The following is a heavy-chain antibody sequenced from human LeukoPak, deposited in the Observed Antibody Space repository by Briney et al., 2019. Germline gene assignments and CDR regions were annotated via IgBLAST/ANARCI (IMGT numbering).Heavy chain of an antibody. Sequence: GGSLRLSCAASGFTFSGSAMHWVRQAPGKGLEWVSTLSGSGGSTYFGDSVKGRFTISRDNSKNRLYLKMNSLRAEDTGVYYCAKEATVTPGNVNWFDTWGQGTLVTVSS. CDR1: GFTFSGSA. J-gene: IGHJ5*02. CDR2: LSGSGGST. CDR3: AKEATVTPGNVNWFDT. D-gene: IGHD4-17*01. V-gene: IGHV3-23*01.